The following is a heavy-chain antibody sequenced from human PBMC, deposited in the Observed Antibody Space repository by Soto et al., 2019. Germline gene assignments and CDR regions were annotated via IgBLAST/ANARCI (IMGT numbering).Heavy chain of an antibody. J-gene: IGHJ3*02. CDR1: GYSFTIYY. D-gene: IGHD4-17*01. CDR2: INPSGGST. V-gene: IGHV1-46*01. Sequence: ASVKVSCKASGYSFTIYYMHWVRQAPGQGLEWMGIINPSGGSTSYAQKFQGRVTMTRDTSTSTVYMELSSLRSEDTAVYYCARDKGHGDDAFDIWGQGTMVTVSS. CDR3: ARDKGHGDDAFDI.